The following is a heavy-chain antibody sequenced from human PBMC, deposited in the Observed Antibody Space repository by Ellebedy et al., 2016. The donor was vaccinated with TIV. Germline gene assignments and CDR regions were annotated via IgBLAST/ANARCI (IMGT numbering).Heavy chain of an antibody. J-gene: IGHJ2*01. CDR1: GFTFSSYA. Sequence: PGGSLRLSCAASGFTFSSYAMTWIRQAPGKGLEWVSASGSAGDTYYPDSVRGRFTISRESAKNSFYLQMNSLTAGDTAVYYCARGGPGGDNWFFGLWGRGTRVTVSS. V-gene: IGHV3-13*01. CDR3: ARGGPGGDNWFFGL. D-gene: IGHD3-10*01. CDR2: SGSAGDT.